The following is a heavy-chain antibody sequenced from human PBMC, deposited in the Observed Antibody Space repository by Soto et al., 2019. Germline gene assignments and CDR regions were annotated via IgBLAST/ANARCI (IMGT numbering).Heavy chain of an antibody. CDR3: ARGTIFGVVYGMDV. D-gene: IGHD3-3*01. J-gene: IGHJ6*02. CDR1: GLSFSGYY. V-gene: IGHV4-34*01. CDR2: INHSGST. Sequence: SETLSLTCAFYGLSFSGYYWSWIRQPPGKGLEWIGEINHSGSTNYNPSLKSRVTISVDTSKNQFSLKLSSVTAADTAVYYCARGTIFGVVYGMDVWGQGTTVTVS.